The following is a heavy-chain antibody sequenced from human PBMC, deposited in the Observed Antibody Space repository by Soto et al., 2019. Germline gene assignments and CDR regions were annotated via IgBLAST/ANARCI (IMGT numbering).Heavy chain of an antibody. J-gene: IGHJ6*03. Sequence: SETLSLTCTVSGGSISSSSYYWGWIRQPPGKGLEWIGSIYYSGSTYYNPSLKSRVTISVDTSKNQFSLKLSSVTAADTAVYYSARLPTRYYYYMDVWGKGTTVTVSS. CDR1: GGSISSSSYY. CDR3: ARLPTRYYYYMDV. V-gene: IGHV4-39*01. CDR2: IYYSGST.